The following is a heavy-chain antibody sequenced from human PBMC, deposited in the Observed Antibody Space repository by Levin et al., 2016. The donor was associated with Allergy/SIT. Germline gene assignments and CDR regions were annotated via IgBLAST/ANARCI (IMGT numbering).Heavy chain of an antibody. CDR2: IYYSGST. D-gene: IGHD1-14*01. Sequence: SETLSLTCTVSGGSISSSSYFWGWIRQPPGKGLEWIGTIYYSGSTYYNPSLKSRVTISVDTSKNQFSLKLSSVTAADTAVYYCARLPTTLYFDYWGQGTLVTVSS. J-gene: IGHJ4*02. V-gene: IGHV4-39*01. CDR3: ARLPTTLYFDY. CDR1: GGSISSSSYF.